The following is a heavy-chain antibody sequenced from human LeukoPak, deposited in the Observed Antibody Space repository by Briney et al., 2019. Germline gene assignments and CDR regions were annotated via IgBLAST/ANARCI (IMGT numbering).Heavy chain of an antibody. D-gene: IGHD3-10*02. J-gene: IGHJ6*04. V-gene: IGHV3-7*01. Sequence: AGGSLRLSCAASGFTFSSYWMSWVRQAPGKGLGWVANIKKDGGEKYYVDSVKGRFTISRDNAKTSLYLQMNSLRAEDTAVYYCAELGITMIGGVWGKGTTVTISS. CDR1: GFTFSSYW. CDR2: IKKDGGEK. CDR3: AELGITMIGGV.